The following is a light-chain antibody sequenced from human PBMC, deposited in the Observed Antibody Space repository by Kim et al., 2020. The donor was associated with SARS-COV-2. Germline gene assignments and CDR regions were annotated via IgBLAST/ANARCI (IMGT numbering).Light chain of an antibody. J-gene: IGLJ3*02. Sequence: QTATVTSTGTSNGVGDEGATWLQQHQGHPPKLLSSRNNNRPSGISERFSASRSGDTSSLTITGLQPEDEADYYCSAWDSSLSAWVFGGGTKLTVL. CDR2: RNN. CDR1: SNGVGDEG. CDR3: SAWDSSLSAWV. V-gene: IGLV10-54*01.